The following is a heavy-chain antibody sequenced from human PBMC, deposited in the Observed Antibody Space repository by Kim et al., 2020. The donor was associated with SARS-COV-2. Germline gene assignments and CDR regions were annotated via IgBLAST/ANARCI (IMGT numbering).Heavy chain of an antibody. D-gene: IGHD6-13*01. CDR1: GFTFSNYW. J-gene: IGHJ4*02. Sequence: GGSLRLSCAASGFTFSNYWMSWVRQAPGKGLEWVANIKRDGSEKYYVDSVRGRFTISRDNAQNSLQMNSLRVEDTAVYYCTSWGAGNYWGPGTLVTVSS. CDR3: TSWGAGNY. V-gene: IGHV3-7*01. CDR2: IKRDGSEK.